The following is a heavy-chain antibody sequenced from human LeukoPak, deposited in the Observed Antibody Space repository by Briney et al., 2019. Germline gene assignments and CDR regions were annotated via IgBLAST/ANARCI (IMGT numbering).Heavy chain of an antibody. CDR2: IYYSGIT. CDR1: GGSISTYY. Sequence: PSETLSLTCTVSGGSISTYYWTWIRQPPGKGLEWIGFIYYSGITKYNPSLECRVTISLDMSKNQFSLRLSSVTAADTAVYYCVRRLAVTGKYYFDYWGQGTLVTVSS. CDR3: VRRLAVTGKYYFDY. J-gene: IGHJ4*02. D-gene: IGHD6-19*01. V-gene: IGHV4-59*08.